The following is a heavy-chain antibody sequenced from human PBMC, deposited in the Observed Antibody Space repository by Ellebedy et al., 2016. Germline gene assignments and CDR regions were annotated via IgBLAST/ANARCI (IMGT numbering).Heavy chain of an antibody. Sequence: GGSLRLXXAASGFTFDDYAMHWVRQAPGKGLEWVSGISWNSGSIGYADSVKGRFTISRDDSKSTLYLQMNSLRAEDTAVYYCARVGSSGGYYSFIYWYFDLWGRGTLVTVSS. J-gene: IGHJ2*01. CDR2: ISWNSGSI. CDR1: GFTFDDYA. CDR3: ARVGSSGGYYSFIYWYFDL. D-gene: IGHD3-22*01. V-gene: IGHV3-9*01.